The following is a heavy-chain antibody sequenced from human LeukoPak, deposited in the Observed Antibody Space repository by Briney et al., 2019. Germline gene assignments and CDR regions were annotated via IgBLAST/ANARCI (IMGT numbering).Heavy chain of an antibody. V-gene: IGHV4-39*01. D-gene: IGHD3-16*01. CDR1: GGSLSISSYY. J-gene: IGHJ3*01. CDR2: IYYSGST. CDR3: AHFRGGAFDF. Sequence: SETLSLTCTVSGGSLSISSYYWGWIRQPPGKGLEWIGSIYYSGSTYYNPSLKSRVTISVDTSKNQFALKLSSVTAADTAVYYCAHFRGGAFDFWGQGTMVTVSA.